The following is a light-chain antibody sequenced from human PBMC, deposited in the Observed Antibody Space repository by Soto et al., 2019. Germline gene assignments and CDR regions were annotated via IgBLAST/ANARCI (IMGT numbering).Light chain of an antibody. CDR3: QQYTNWPLT. J-gene: IGKJ1*01. Sequence: EIVMTQSPVTLSVSPGERATLSCRASQTVGTNLAWYQQKPGQTPRLLIYGASTRATGIPARFSGSGSGTEFTLTISSLQSEDFAVYYCQQYTNWPLTFGQGTKVEIK. CDR1: QTVGTN. V-gene: IGKV3-15*01. CDR2: GAS.